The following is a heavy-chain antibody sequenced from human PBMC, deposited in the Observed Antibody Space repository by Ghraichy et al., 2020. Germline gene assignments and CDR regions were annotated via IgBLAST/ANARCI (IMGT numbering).Heavy chain of an antibody. J-gene: IGHJ4*02. CDR3: ARRAPYYYASGSYYNVNFDY. CDR2: TSYSGST. D-gene: IGHD3-10*01. Sequence: SQTLSLTCTVSGGSMSRSDYYWCWIRHPPGKGLEWIGTTSYSGSTYYNPSLKSRVTVSVDTSKNQFSLKLSSVTAADTAVYYCARRAPYYYASGSYYNVNFDYWGQGTLVTVSS. V-gene: IGHV4-39*01. CDR1: GGSMSRSDYY.